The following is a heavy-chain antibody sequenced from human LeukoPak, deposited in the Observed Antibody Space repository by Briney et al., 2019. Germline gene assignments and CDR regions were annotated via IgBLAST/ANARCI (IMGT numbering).Heavy chain of an antibody. Sequence: EASVKVSCKASGGTFSSYAISWVRQAPGQGLEWMGGINPIFGTANYAQKFQGRVTITTDESTSTAYMELSSLRSEDTAVYYCARGTGYSYGLDYWGQGTLVTVSS. CDR3: ARGTGYSYGLDY. CDR2: INPIFGTA. V-gene: IGHV1-69*05. D-gene: IGHD5-18*01. J-gene: IGHJ4*02. CDR1: GGTFSSYA.